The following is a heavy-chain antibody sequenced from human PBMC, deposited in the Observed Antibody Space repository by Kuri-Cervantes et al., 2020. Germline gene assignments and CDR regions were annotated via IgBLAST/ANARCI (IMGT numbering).Heavy chain of an antibody. V-gene: IGHV6-1*01. CDR3: ARVKISGSYQRGYYFDY. CDR2: TYYRSKWFT. CDR1: GDSVSSNSAA. J-gene: IGHJ4*02. Sequence: SETLSLTCAISGDSVSSNSAAWNWIRQSPSRGLEWLGRTYYRSKWFTDYAVSVKSRITINPDTSKNQFSLQLNSVTAADTAVYYCARVKISGSYQRGYYFDYWGQGTLVTVSS. D-gene: IGHD1-26*01.